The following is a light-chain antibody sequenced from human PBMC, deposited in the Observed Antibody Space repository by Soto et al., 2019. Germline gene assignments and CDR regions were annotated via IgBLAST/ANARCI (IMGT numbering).Light chain of an antibody. J-gene: IGKJ1*01. CDR1: QSVSSSY. CDR2: GAS. Sequence: EIVFTQSPGTLSLSPGERATLSCRASQSVSSSYLAWYQQKPGQAPRLLIYGASSRATGIPDRFSGSGSGTDFTLTISRLEPEDFAVYYCQQYGSSPRTFGQGTKVYIK. CDR3: QQYGSSPRT. V-gene: IGKV3-20*01.